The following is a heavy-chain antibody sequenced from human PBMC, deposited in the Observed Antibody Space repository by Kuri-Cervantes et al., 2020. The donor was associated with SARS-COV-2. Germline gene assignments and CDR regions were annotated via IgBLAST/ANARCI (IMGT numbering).Heavy chain of an antibody. J-gene: IGHJ4*02. Sequence: GGPLRLSCAAFGFLFSRCGMHGVRQAPGKGLEWVAYISFDGSIKDKLVSGKGRFTISRDNSQNTLYLQMNSLISEDTAVYYCVTDRLGVHDSWGQGTLVTVSS. CDR1: GFLFSRCG. CDR2: ISFDGSIK. V-gene: IGHV3-30*03. CDR3: VTDRLGVHDS. D-gene: IGHD2-8*01.